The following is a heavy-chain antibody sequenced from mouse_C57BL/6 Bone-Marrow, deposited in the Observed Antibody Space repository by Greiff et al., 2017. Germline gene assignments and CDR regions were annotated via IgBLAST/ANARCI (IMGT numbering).Heavy chain of an antibody. CDR3: ASYYYGSSG. D-gene: IGHD1-1*01. V-gene: IGHV5-6*02. CDR1: GFTFSSYG. Sequence: DVMLVESGGDLVKPGGSLKLSCAASGFTFSSYGMSWVRQTPDKRLEWVATISSGGSYTYYPDSVKGRFTISRDNAKNTLYLQMSSLKSEDTAMYYCASYYYGSSGWGQGTLATVSA. J-gene: IGHJ3*01. CDR2: ISSGGSYT.